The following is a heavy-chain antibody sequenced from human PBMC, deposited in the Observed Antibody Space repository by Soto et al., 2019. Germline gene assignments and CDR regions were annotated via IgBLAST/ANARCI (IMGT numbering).Heavy chain of an antibody. V-gene: IGHV1-18*01. CDR2: ISLYSDGT. D-gene: IGHD2-2*01. J-gene: IGHJ5*02. Sequence: ASVTVSCKTSGYTFSNYGITWVRQAPGQPLEWLGWISLYSDGTNYAQKFQGRVSMTTDTSTTTAYMELRSLRSDDTAVYYCARVVPGAEAWFGPWGQGTLVTVSS. CDR3: ARVVPGAEAWFGP. CDR1: GYTFSNYG.